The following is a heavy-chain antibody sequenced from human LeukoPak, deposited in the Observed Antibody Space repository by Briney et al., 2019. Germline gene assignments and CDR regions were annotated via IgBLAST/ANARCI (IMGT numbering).Heavy chain of an antibody. J-gene: IGHJ2*01. Sequence: SETLSLTCAVSGYSISNHYYWGWIRQPPGKGLEWIGRYYHTGSSYYNPSLQIRVAISIDTSKTQFSLELASVTAADTAVYYCASVTRSMSRFFDLWGRGTLVIVSS. V-gene: IGHV4-38-2*01. CDR2: YYHTGSS. D-gene: IGHD4-17*01. CDR1: GYSISNHYY. CDR3: ASVTRSMSRFFDL.